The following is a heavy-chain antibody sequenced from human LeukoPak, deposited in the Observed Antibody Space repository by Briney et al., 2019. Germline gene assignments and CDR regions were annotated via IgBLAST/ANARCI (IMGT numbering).Heavy chain of an antibody. Sequence: SETLSLTCAVYGGSFSGYYWSWIRQPPGKGLEWIGEINHSGSTNYNPSLKSRVTISVDTSKNQFSLKLSSVTAADTAVYYCARHHYDYGDHYYFDYWGQGTLVTVSS. CDR3: ARHHYDYGDHYYFDY. J-gene: IGHJ4*02. V-gene: IGHV4-34*01. CDR1: GGSFSGYY. CDR2: INHSGST. D-gene: IGHD4-17*01.